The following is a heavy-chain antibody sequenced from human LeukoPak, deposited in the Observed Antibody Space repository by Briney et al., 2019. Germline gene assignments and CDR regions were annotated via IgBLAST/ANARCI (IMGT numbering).Heavy chain of an antibody. D-gene: IGHD6-13*01. V-gene: IGHV3-23*01. CDR1: GFTFSSYA. CDR3: ANSPQYSSSWYYFDY. J-gene: IGHJ4*02. Sequence: GGSLRLSCAASGFTFSSYAMSWVRQAPGKGLEWVSAISGSGGSTYYADSVKGRFTISRDNSKNTLYLQMSSLRAEDTAVYYCANSPQYSSSWYYFDYWGQGTLVTVSS. CDR2: ISGSGGST.